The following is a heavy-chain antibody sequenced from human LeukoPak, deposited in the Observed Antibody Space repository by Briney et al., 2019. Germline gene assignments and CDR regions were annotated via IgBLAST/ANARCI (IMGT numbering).Heavy chain of an antibody. D-gene: IGHD5-12*01. J-gene: IGHJ3*02. CDR2: IYYSGST. V-gene: IGHV4-39*07. CDR1: GGSISSSSYY. CDR3: AKDVSGYGNAFDS. Sequence: PSETLSLTCTVSGGSISSSSYYWGWIRQPPGKGLEWIGSIYYSGSTYYNPSLKSRVTISVDTSKNQFSLKLSSVTAADTAVYYCAKDVSGYGNAFDSWGQGTMVTVSS.